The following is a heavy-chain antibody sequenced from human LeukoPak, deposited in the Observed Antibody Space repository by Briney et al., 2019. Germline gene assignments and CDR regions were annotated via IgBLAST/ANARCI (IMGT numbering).Heavy chain of an antibody. V-gene: IGHV3-33*01. D-gene: IGHD2-8*02. CDR2: IWYDGSNK. Sequence: GGSLRLSCAASGFTFSSYGMHWVRQAPGKGLEWVAVIWYDGSNKYYADSVKGRFTISRDNSKNTLYLQMNSLRAEDTAVYYCARDSPLVAFDIWGQGTMVTVSS. CDR3: ARDSPLVAFDI. CDR1: GFTFSSYG. J-gene: IGHJ3*02.